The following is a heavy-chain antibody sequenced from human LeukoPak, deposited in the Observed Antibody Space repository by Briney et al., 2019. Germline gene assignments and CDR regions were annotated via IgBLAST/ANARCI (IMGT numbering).Heavy chain of an antibody. D-gene: IGHD6-19*01. CDR3: ARDQRVAGTYYFDY. J-gene: IGHJ4*02. V-gene: IGHV3-21*01. Sequence: GGSLRLSCAASGFTFSSYSINWVRQAPGKGLEWVSSISNRGTYIYYADSVKGRFTISRDNAKNSLYLQMNSLRAEDTAVYYCARDQRVAGTYYFDYWGQGTLVTVSS. CDR1: GFTFSSYS. CDR2: ISNRGTYI.